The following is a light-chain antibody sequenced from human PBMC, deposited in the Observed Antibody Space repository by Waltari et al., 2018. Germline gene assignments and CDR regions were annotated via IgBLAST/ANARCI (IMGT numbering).Light chain of an antibody. Sequence: QSALTQPASVSGSPGQSITISCTGSSSDVGNFNLVSWYQLHPGKAPKLLIFEATKRPSGISYHFSGSKSGNTASLTISGLQAEDEADYFCCSYAGSSSPRLFCGGTKLSVL. J-gene: IGLJ3*02. V-gene: IGLV2-23*01. CDR3: CSYAGSSSPRL. CDR2: EAT. CDR1: SSDVGNFNL.